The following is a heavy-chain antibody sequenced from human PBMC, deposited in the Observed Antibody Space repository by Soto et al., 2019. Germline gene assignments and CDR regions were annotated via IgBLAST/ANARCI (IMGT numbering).Heavy chain of an antibody. CDR3: ASLTYYYDSSGYYWFDP. V-gene: IGHV1-18*04. J-gene: IGHJ5*02. CDR1: GYTFTSYG. Sequence: ASVKVSGKASGYTFTSYGISWVRQAPGQGLEWMGWISAYNGNTNYAQKLQGRVTMTTDTSTSTAYMELRSLRSDDTAVYYCASLTYYYDSSGYYWFDPWGQGTLVTVSS. D-gene: IGHD3-22*01. CDR2: ISAYNGNT.